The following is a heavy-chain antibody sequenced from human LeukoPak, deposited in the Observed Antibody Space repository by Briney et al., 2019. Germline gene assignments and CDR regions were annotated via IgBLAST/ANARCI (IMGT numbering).Heavy chain of an antibody. CDR1: GVTLSSYA. D-gene: IGHD2-15*01. CDR3: AKFGCSGGGCYSYYYYAMDV. J-gene: IGHJ6*02. Sequence: GGSLRLSCAASGVTLSSYAMSWARQAPGKGLEWVSGISSSGSGGNTYYADSVKGRFTISRDNSKNTLYLQMNSLRAEDTAVYYCAKFGCSGGGCYSYYYYAMDVWGQGTTVTVSS. CDR2: ISSSGSGGNT. V-gene: IGHV3-23*01.